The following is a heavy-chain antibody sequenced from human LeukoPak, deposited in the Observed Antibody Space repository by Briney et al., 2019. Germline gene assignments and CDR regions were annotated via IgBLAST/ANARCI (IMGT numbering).Heavy chain of an antibody. Sequence: GGSLRLSSAAAGFTFSSYSMNWVRQAPGKGLEWVSYISSSSSTIYYADSVKGRFTISRDNAKNSLYLQMNSLRAEDTAVYYCARDGAAAVYDAFDIWGQGTMVTVSS. V-gene: IGHV3-48*01. CDR3: ARDGAAAVYDAFDI. CDR1: GFTFSSYS. CDR2: ISSSSSTI. J-gene: IGHJ3*02. D-gene: IGHD6-13*01.